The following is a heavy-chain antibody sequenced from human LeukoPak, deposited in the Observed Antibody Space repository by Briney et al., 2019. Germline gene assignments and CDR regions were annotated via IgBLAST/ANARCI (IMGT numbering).Heavy chain of an antibody. CDR1: GGSFKDNY. D-gene: IGHD3-3*01. V-gene: IGHV4-34*01. CDR3: ARVPLRFLEPFDN. Sequence: SETPSLTCAVYGGSFKDNYWSWIRQPPGKGLEWIGEINHSGTTNYNPSLKSRVTMSLDTSENQLSLKLNSVTAADTAVYYCARVPLRFLEPFDNWGQGTLVTVSS. J-gene: IGHJ4*02. CDR2: INHSGTT.